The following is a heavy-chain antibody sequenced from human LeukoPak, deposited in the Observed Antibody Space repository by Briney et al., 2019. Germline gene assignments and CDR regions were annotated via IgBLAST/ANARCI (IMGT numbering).Heavy chain of an antibody. Sequence: SETLSLTCAVYGGSFSGYYWSWIRQPPGKGLEWIGEINHSGSTNYNPSLKSRVTISVDTSKNQFSLKLSSVTAADTAVYYCARRKVLLWFGDLGPPGFDYWGQGTLDTVSS. CDR1: GGSFSGYY. CDR2: INHSGST. CDR3: ARRKVLLWFGDLGPPGFDY. J-gene: IGHJ4*02. D-gene: IGHD3-10*01. V-gene: IGHV4-34*01.